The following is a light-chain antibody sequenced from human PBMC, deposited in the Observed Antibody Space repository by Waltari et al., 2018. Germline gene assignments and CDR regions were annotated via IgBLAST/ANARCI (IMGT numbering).Light chain of an antibody. CDR1: SSNIGGNT. J-gene: IGLJ2*01. CDR3: AAWDDSLSGVV. V-gene: IGLV1-44*01. Sequence: QSVLTQPPSASGTPGQRVTISCSGRSSNIGGNTVAWYQRVPGAAPKPLIYLDNERPSGVPDRFSGSKSGASASLAISGLQSEDEALYYCAAWDDSLSGVVFGGGTKLTVL. CDR2: LDN.